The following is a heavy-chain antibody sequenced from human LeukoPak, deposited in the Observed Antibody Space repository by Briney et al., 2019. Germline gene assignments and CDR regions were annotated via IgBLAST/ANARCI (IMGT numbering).Heavy chain of an antibody. V-gene: IGHV4-34*01. D-gene: IGHD3-3*01. CDR3: ARGTIFGVVRGYDYGMAV. Sequence: SETLSLTCAVYGGSFSGYYWSWIRQPPGKGLEWIGEINHSGSTKYNPSLKSRVTISVDTSKNQFSLKLSSVTAADTAVYYCARGTIFGVVRGYDYGMAVWGQGTTVTVSS. J-gene: IGHJ6*02. CDR1: GGSFSGYY. CDR2: INHSGST.